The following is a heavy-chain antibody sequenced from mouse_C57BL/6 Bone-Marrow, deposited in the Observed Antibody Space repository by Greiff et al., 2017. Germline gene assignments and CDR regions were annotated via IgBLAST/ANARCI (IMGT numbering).Heavy chain of an antibody. CDR3: ASPVVAPHWYFDV. D-gene: IGHD1-1*01. CDR1: GFNIKNTY. V-gene: IGHV14-3*01. CDR2: IDPANGNT. Sequence: VHVKQSVAELVRPGASVKLSCTASGFNIKNTYMHWVKQRPEQGLEWIGRIDPANGNTKYAPKFQGKATITADTSSNTAYLQLSSLTSEDTAIYYCASPVVAPHWYFDVWGTGTTVTVSS. J-gene: IGHJ1*03.